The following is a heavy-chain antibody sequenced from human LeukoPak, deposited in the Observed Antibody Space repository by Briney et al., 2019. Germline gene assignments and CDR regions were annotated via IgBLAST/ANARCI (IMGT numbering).Heavy chain of an antibody. CDR3: AREVASITIFGVAIGNWFDP. D-gene: IGHD3-3*01. CDR2: IYTSGST. J-gene: IGHJ5*02. CDR1: GGSISSYY. V-gene: IGHV4-4*07. Sequence: SETLSLTCTVSGGSISSYYWSWIRQPAGKGLEWIGRIYTSGSTNYNPSLKSRVTMSVDTSKNQFSLKLSSVTAADTAVYYCAREVASITIFGVAIGNWFDPWGQGTLVTVSS.